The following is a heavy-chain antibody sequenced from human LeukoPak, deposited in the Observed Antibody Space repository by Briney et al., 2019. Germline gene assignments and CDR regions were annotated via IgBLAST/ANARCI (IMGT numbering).Heavy chain of an antibody. CDR3: ARFPTRAYSGYDWDFDY. Sequence: SQTLSLTCTVTGGSISSGSYYWGWIRQPAGKGLEWIGRIYTSGSTNYNPSLKSRVTISVDTSKNQFSLKLSSVTAADTAVYYCARFPTRAYSGYDWDFDYWGQGTLVTVSS. V-gene: IGHV4-61*02. J-gene: IGHJ4*02. CDR1: GGSISSGSYY. D-gene: IGHD5-12*01. CDR2: IYTSGST.